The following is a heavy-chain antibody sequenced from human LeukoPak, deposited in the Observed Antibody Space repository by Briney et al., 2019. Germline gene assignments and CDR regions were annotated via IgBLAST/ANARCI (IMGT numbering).Heavy chain of an antibody. V-gene: IGHV3-30-3*01. CDR1: GFTFDDYA. CDR3: ASCYYYDSSGYYYGIDY. J-gene: IGHJ4*02. Sequence: GRSLRLSCAASGFTFDDYAMRWVRQAPGKGLEWVAVISYDGSNKYYADSVKGRFTISRDNSKNTLYLQMNSLRAEDTAVYYCASCYYYDSSGYYYGIDYWGQGTLVPSPQ. D-gene: IGHD3-22*01. CDR2: ISYDGSNK.